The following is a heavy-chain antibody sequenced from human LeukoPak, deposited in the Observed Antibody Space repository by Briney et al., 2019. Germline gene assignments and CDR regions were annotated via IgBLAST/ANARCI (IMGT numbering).Heavy chain of an antibody. D-gene: IGHD6-13*01. CDR1: GFTFSIYT. CDR3: ARILFGYSRSWWIMDV. Sequence: PGGSLRLSCAASGFTFSIYTMNWVRQAPGKGLEWVSSISSSGGRYIYYADSLRGRFVISRDNAKNSLYLQMNSLRAEDTAVYYCARILFGYSRSWWIMDVWGKGTTVTVSP. CDR2: ISSSGGRYI. V-gene: IGHV3-21*01. J-gene: IGHJ6*04.